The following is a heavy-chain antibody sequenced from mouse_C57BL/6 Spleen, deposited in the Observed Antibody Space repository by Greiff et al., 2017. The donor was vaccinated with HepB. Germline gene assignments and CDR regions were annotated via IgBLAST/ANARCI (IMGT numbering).Heavy chain of an antibody. J-gene: IGHJ2*01. CDR3: ARGVGVYFDY. D-gene: IGHD1-1*02. CDR1: GYSFTGYY. V-gene: IGHV1-42*01. Sequence: VQLKESGPELVKPGASVKISCKASGYSFTGYYMNWVKQSPEKSLEWIGEINPSTGGTTYNQKFKAKATLTVDKSSSTAYMQLKSLTSEDSAVYYCARGVGVYFDYWGQGTTLTVSS. CDR2: INPSTGGT.